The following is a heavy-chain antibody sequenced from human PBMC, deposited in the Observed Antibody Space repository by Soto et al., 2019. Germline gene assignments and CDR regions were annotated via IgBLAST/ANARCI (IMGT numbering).Heavy chain of an antibody. CDR2: LYSGGTT. J-gene: IGHJ4*02. CDR3: ARGLYDSGSFYFDF. D-gene: IGHD3-10*01. CDR1: GFNFIRKY. V-gene: IGHV3-53*01. Sequence: EVQLVESGGGLIQPGGSLRLSCAASGFNFIRKYMIWVRQAPGKGLEWVSILYSGGTTYYADSVKSRFTISRDTSEKTLYLQMNSLRAEDTAVYYCARGLYDSGSFYFDFWGQGTLVTVSS.